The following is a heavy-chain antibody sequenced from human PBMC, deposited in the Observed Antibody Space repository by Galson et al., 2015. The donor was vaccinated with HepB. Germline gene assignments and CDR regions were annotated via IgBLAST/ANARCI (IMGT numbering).Heavy chain of an antibody. J-gene: IGHJ4*02. D-gene: IGHD2-21*01. V-gene: IGHV1-18*01. CDR2: ISAYNGNT. Sequence: SVKVSCKASGYTFTSYGISWVRQAPGQGLEWMGWISAYNGNTNYAQKLQGRVTMTTDTSTSTAYMELRSLRSDDTAVYYCARSHSATYCGGDCYYDYWGQGTLVTVSS. CDR1: GYTFTSYG. CDR3: ARSHSATYCGGDCYYDY.